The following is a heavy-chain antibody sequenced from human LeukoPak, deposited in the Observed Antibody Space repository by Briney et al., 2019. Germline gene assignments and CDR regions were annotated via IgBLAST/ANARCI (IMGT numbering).Heavy chain of an antibody. D-gene: IGHD3-10*01. V-gene: IGHV4-59*01. J-gene: IGHJ4*02. CDR1: GGSSSSYY. CDR3: AAYPFRGATHYFDY. CDR2: MHYSGST. Sequence: SETLSLTCTVSGGSSSSYYWTWIRQPPGKGLEWITYMHYSGSTNYNPSLQSRVTISIDTSKNQFSLKLSSVTAADTAVYYCAAYPFRGATHYFDYWGQGILVTVSS.